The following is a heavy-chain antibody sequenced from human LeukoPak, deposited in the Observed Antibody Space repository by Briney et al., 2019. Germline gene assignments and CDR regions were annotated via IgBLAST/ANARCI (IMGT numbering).Heavy chain of an antibody. V-gene: IGHV3-74*01. Sequence: GGSLRLSCAASGFTFSSYAMSWVRQAPGKGLEWVSRISSDGITTTYADSVKGRFTISRDNAKNTLYLQMNSLRAEDTALYFCARDPDRSGWSTFEYWGQGTLVTVSS. CDR2: ISSDGITT. CDR3: ARDPDRSGWSTFEY. D-gene: IGHD6-19*01. CDR1: GFTFSSYA. J-gene: IGHJ4*02.